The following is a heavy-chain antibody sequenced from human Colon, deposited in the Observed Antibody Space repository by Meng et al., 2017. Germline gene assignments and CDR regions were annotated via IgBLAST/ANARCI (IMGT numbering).Heavy chain of an antibody. CDR2: IDHFGIS. D-gene: IGHD4-17*01. V-gene: IGHV4-34*02. Sequence: VQLQKGGLGLLKPSETLSPTCAVSGGSFSGFYWSWIRQPPGKGLEWIGEIDHFGISNYNSSLKGRLTMSVDTSKKQISLTLTSVTAADTAVYYCATGLRHGDWFDPWGPGTLVTVSS. CDR1: GGSFSGFY. CDR3: ATGLRHGDWFDP. J-gene: IGHJ5*02.